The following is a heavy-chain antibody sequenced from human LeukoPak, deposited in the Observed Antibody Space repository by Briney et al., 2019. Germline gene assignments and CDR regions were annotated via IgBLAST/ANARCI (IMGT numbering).Heavy chain of an antibody. CDR2: ISSSSSYI. V-gene: IGHV3-21*01. D-gene: IGHD2-21*02. J-gene: IGHJ4*02. CDR3: ATYGDIVVVTATQIY. Sequence: GGSLRLSCAASGFTFSSYSMNWVRQAPGKGLEWVSSISSSSSYIHYADSVKGRFTISRDNAKNSLYLQMNSLRAEDTAVYYCATYGDIVVVTATQIYWGQGTLVTVSS. CDR1: GFTFSSYS.